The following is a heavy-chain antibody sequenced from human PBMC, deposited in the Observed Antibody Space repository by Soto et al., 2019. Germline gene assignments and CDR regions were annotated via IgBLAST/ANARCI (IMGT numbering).Heavy chain of an antibody. V-gene: IGHV3-23*01. J-gene: IGHJ4*02. D-gene: IGHD3-9*01. CDR1: GFTFSSYA. Sequence: PGGSLRLSCAASGFTFSSYAMSWVRQAPGKGLEWVSAISGSGGSTYYADSVKGRFTISRDNSKNTLYLQMNSLRAEDTAVYYCAKAVGYYDILTGYYNPHLYFDYWGQGTLVTVSS. CDR3: AKAVGYYDILTGYYNPHLYFDY. CDR2: ISGSGGST.